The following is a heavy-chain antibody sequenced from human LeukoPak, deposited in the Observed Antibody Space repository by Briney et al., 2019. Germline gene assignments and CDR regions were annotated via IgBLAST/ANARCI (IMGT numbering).Heavy chain of an antibody. CDR1: GGSISSYS. CDR3: ARDRGARPPSGAAFYFDY. J-gene: IGHJ4*02. CDR2: ISYSGST. Sequence: SETLSLTCTVSGGSISSYSWSWIRQPPGKGLEWIGYISYSGSTNYNPSLKSRVTISVDTSKNQFSLKLSSVTAADTAVHYCARDRGARPPSGAAFYFDYWGQGTLVTVSS. D-gene: IGHD3-10*01. V-gene: IGHV4-59*12.